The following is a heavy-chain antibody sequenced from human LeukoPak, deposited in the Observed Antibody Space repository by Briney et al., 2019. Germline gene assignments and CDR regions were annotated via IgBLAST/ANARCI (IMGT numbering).Heavy chain of an antibody. Sequence: GGSLGLSCAASGFTFSNYGLSWVRRAPGKGLVWVSRISYDGSSTNYADSVKGRFTISRDNAKNTLYLQMNSLRAEDTAVYYCARRSAAKDAFDFWGQGTMVTVSS. CDR1: GFTFSNYG. J-gene: IGHJ3*01. V-gene: IGHV3-74*01. CDR2: ISYDGSST. CDR3: ARRSAAKDAFDF. D-gene: IGHD6-25*01.